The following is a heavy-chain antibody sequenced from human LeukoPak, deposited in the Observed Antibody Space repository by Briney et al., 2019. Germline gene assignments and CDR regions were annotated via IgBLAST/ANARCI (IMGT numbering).Heavy chain of an antibody. CDR2: TSGGGGST. Sequence: GGSLRLSCAASGFTFRSSAMTWVRQAPGKGLEWVSATSGGGGSTHYADSVKGRFTISRDNSKNTLYLQMNSLRADDTAIYYCAKDGTGYSTYYFDYWGQGTLVTVSS. J-gene: IGHJ4*02. D-gene: IGHD3-22*01. CDR3: AKDGTGYSTYYFDY. CDR1: GFTFRSSA. V-gene: IGHV3-23*01.